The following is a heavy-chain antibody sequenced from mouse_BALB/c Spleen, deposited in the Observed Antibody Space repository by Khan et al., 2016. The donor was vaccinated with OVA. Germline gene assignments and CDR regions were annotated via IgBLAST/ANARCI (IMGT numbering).Heavy chain of an antibody. J-gene: IGHJ2*01. Sequence: QMQLEESGAELAKPGASVKMSCKASGYTFINYWILWVKQRPGQGLEWIGYINPSTGYTEYNQNFEDKATLTADKSSSTAYMQLSSLTSEDSAVYDCARRGLRWDFDYWGQGTTLTVSS. CDR3: ARRGLRWDFDY. CDR2: INPSTGYT. D-gene: IGHD1-1*01. CDR1: GYTFINYW. V-gene: IGHV1-7*01.